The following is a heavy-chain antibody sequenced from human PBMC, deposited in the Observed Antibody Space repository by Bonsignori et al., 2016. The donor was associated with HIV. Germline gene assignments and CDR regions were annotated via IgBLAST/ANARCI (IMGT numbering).Heavy chain of an antibody. Sequence: SVKVSCKASGGSFRTSHFNWLRQAPGQGPEWMAGTIPLSGAPSLARKFQGRVTITADESTSTAYMELSGLTSEDTAVYYCAGALTAVRFSLVRVWFDPWGPGNPGHRLL. CDR2: TIPLSGAP. CDR1: GGSFRTSH. V-gene: IGHV1-69*13. CDR3: AGALTAVRFSLVRVWFDP. J-gene: IGHJ5*02. D-gene: IGHD4-11*01.